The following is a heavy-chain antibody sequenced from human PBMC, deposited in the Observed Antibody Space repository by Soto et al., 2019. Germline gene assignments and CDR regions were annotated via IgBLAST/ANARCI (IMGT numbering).Heavy chain of an antibody. J-gene: IGHJ4*02. CDR1: GFTFSNYG. CDR2: IWYDGSNK. Sequence: QVQLVESGGGVVQPGRSLRLSCAASGFTFSNYGMHWVRQAPGKGPEWVAVIWYDGSNKYYADSVKGRFTISRDNSKKTLSLQMNSLRADDTAVYYCASALEAGDYWGQGTLVTVSS. D-gene: IGHD3-10*01. V-gene: IGHV3-33*01. CDR3: ASALEAGDY.